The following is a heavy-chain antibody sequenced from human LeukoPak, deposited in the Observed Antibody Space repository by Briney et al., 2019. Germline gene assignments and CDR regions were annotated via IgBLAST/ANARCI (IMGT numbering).Heavy chain of an antibody. CDR1: GGSISSDNYS. D-gene: IGHD5-24*01. J-gene: IGHJ3*02. V-gene: IGHV4-30-2*01. Sequence: PSETLSLTCAVSGGSISSDNYSWSWIRQPPGKGLEWIGYIYHSGSTYYNPSLKSRVTISVDRSKNQFSLKLSSVTAADTAVYYCARDRDGYNLLGDDAFDIWGQGTMVTVSS. CDR3: ARDRDGYNLLGDDAFDI. CDR2: IYHSGST.